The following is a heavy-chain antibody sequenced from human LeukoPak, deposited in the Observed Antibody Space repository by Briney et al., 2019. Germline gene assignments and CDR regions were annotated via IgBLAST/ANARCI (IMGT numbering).Heavy chain of an antibody. J-gene: IGHJ5*02. CDR2: IYYSGST. CDR1: GGSISSGGYY. D-gene: IGHD6-19*01. CDR3: ARCPYSSGNNWFDP. Sequence: PSETLSLTCTVSGGSISSGGYYWSWIRQHPGKGLEWIGYIYYSGSTYYNPSLKSRVTISVDTSKNQFSLKLSPVTAADTAVYYCARCPYSSGNNWFDPWGQGTLVTVSS. V-gene: IGHV4-31*03.